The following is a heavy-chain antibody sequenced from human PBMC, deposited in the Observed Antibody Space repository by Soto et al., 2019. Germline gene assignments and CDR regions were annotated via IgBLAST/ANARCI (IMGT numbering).Heavy chain of an antibody. J-gene: IGHJ6*02. V-gene: IGHV3-23*01. CDR1: GFTFSSYA. CDR2: LSGSGGST. CDR3: AKQQGPGPPYYSAMAV. Sequence: GGSLRLSCAASGFTFSSYAMTWVRQAPGKGLEWVSTLSGSGGSTYYAASVKGRFTISRDNSKDTLYLEMNSLRGEDTAVYFCAKQQGPGPPYYSAMAVWGQGTAVTVSS.